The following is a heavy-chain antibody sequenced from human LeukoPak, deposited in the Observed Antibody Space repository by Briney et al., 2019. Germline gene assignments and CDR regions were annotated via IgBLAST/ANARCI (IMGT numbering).Heavy chain of an antibody. CDR3: ARDLVGARAFDI. CDR1: GGSISSGSYY. CDR2: IYTSGST. Sequence: SETLSLTCTVSGGSISSGSYYWSWIRQPAGKGLEWIGRIYTSGSTNYNPSLKSRVTISVDTSKNQFSLKLSSVTAADTAVYYCARDLVGARAFDIWGQGTMVTVSP. V-gene: IGHV4-61*02. J-gene: IGHJ3*02. D-gene: IGHD1-26*01.